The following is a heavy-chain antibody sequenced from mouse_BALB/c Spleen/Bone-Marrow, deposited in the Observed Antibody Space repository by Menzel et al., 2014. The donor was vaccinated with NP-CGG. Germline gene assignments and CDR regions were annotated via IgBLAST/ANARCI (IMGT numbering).Heavy chain of an antibody. CDR3: ARKSTTVDYAMDY. D-gene: IGHD1-1*01. Sequence: LQESGAELAKPGASVKMSCKDSGYTFTSHWMLWVKQRPGQGLEWIGYINPSTGYTEYNQKFQDKATLTADKSSSTAYMQLSSLTSEDSAVYYCARKSTTVDYAMDYWGQGTSVTVSS. V-gene: IGHV1-7*01. CDR2: INPSTGYT. CDR1: GYTFTSHW. J-gene: IGHJ4*01.